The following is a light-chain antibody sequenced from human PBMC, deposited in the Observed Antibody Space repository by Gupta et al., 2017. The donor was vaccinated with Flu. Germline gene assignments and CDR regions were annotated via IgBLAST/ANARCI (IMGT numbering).Light chain of an antibody. CDR2: EVS. J-gene: IGLJ1*01. Sequence: WYQQHPGKAPKLISYEVSARPSGVPDRFSGSMTDNTASLTVAGLQAEDEADYYCGSFAGGSYVLGTATKVTVL. V-gene: IGLV2-8*01. CDR3: GSFAGGSYV.